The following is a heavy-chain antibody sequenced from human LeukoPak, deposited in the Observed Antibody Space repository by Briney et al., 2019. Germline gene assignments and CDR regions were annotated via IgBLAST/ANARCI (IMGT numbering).Heavy chain of an antibody. Sequence: PSETLSLTCDVNDESFSTYYWSWIRQSPGKGLEWIAEISHRGTSTYNPSLQSRVTVSVDASKNHFSLRVKSVIAADTAIYYCARKRRRGYYLNSAFDMWGQGTMVTVSS. CDR2: ISHRGTS. D-gene: IGHD3-3*01. J-gene: IGHJ3*02. CDR1: DESFSTYY. CDR3: ARKRRRGYYLNSAFDM. V-gene: IGHV4-34*01.